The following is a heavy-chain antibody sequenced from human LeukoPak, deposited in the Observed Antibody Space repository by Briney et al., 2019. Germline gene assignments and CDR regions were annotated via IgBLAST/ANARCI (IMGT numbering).Heavy chain of an antibody. J-gene: IGHJ6*02. CDR1: GYTFTSYD. CDR2: MNPNDGNT. V-gene: IGHV1-8*01. CDR3: ARGKRGYDFWSDDFGMDV. D-gene: IGHD3-3*01. Sequence: ASVKVSCEASGYTFTSYDINWVRQATGQGLEWMGWMNPNDGNTRYAQKFQGRVTMTRNTSINTAYMELSSLRSEDTAVYSCARGKRGYDFWSDDFGMDVWGQGTTVTVSS.